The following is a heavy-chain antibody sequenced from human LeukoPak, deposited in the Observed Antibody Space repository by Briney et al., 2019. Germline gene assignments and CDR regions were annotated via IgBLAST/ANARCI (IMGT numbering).Heavy chain of an antibody. Sequence: PGGSLRLPCAASGFAVSSNYMSWVRQAPGKGLEWVSVIYRDAKTYYADSVKGRFTISRDISKNTLFLQMTSLRAEDTALYYCAKVKGWYGEGYFDYWGQGTLVTVSS. CDR1: GFAVSSNY. CDR3: AKVKGWYGEGYFDY. D-gene: IGHD3-10*01. J-gene: IGHJ4*02. V-gene: IGHV3-53*01. CDR2: IYRDAKT.